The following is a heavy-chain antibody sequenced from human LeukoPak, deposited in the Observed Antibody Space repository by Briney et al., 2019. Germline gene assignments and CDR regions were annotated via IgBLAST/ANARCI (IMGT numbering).Heavy chain of an antibody. V-gene: IGHV1-18*01. Sequence: ASVKVSCKASGYTFTSYGISWVRQAPGQGLEWMGWISAYNGNTNYAQKLQGRVTMTTDTSTSTAYMELRSLRSDDTAVYYCARDLVVPAAMQYYDYYYGMDVWGQATTVTVSS. CDR1: GYTFTSYG. CDR3: ARDLVVPAAMQYYDYYYGMDV. J-gene: IGHJ6*02. CDR2: ISAYNGNT. D-gene: IGHD2-2*01.